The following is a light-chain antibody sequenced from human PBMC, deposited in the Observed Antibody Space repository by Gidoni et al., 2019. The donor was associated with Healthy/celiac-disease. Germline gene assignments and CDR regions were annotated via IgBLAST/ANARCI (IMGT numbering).Light chain of an antibody. J-gene: IGKJ4*01. Sequence: QSVLCSSTNKNYLAWYQQKQAQPPKLLIYWASTREAGVPDRFSGSGSGTVFTLTISSLQADDVTVYYCQQYYSTPLTFGGGTKVEIK. CDR3: QQYYSTPLT. CDR1: QSVLCSSTNKNY. CDR2: WAS. V-gene: IGKV4-1*01.